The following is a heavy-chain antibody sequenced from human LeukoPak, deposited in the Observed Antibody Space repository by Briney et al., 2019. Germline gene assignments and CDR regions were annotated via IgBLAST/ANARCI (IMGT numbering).Heavy chain of an antibody. V-gene: IGHV4-59*01. CDR1: GGSISSYY. CDR2: LYYSGST. J-gene: IGHJ6*02. D-gene: IGHD6-19*01. CDR3: ARDRGRGIAVAGTYHYYYGMDV. Sequence: PSETLSLTCTVSGGSISSYYWSWVRQPPGKGLEWIGYLYYSGSTNYNPSLKSRVTISVDTSKNQFSLKLSSVTAADTAVYYCARDRGRGIAVAGTYHYYYGMDVWGQGTTVTVSS.